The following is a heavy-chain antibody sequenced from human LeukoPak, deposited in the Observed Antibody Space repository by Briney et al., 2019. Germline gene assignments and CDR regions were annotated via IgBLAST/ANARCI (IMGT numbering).Heavy chain of an antibody. D-gene: IGHD1-26*01. CDR2: ISSSSTYI. CDR3: ARGRYSGSYLLDY. V-gene: IGHV3-21*01. Sequence: GGSLRLSCAASGFTFGSYSMSWVRQAPGKGLEWVSSISSSSTYIYYAGSVKGRFTISRDNAKNSLYLQMNSLRAEDTALYYCARGRYSGSYLLDYWGQGTLVTVSS. J-gene: IGHJ4*02. CDR1: GFTFGSYS.